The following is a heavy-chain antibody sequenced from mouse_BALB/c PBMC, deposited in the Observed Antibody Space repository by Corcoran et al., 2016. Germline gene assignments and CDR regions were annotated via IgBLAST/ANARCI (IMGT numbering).Heavy chain of an antibody. CDR2: ILHGSGRT. CDR3: ARYYRYAMDY. J-gene: IGHJ4*01. Sequence: QVQLQQSGAELMKPGASVKISCKATGYTFSSYWIEWVKQRPGHGLEWIGEILHGSGRTNYNEKFKGKATLTADTSSNTAYMQLSSLTSEDSAVDYCARYYRYAMDYWGQGTSVTVSS. CDR1: GYTFSSYW. D-gene: IGHD2-14*01. V-gene: IGHV1-9*01.